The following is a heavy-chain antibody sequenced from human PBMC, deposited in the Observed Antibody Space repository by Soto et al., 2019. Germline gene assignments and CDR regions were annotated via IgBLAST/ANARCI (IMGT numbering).Heavy chain of an antibody. CDR2: INPNRGGT. V-gene: IGHV1-2*04. CDR1: GYTFTCYY. CDR3: ARDRGITMVRGVLGAFDI. Sequence: ASVKVSCKASGYTFTCYYMHWVRQAPGQGLEWMGWINPNRGGTNYAQKFQGWVTMTRDTSISTAYMELSRLRSDDTAVYYCARDRGITMVRGVLGAFDIWGQGTMVTVSS. D-gene: IGHD3-10*01. J-gene: IGHJ3*02.